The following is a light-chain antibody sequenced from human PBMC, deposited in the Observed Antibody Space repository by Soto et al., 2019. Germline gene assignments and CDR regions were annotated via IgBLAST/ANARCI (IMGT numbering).Light chain of an antibody. V-gene: IGLV2-14*03. CDR1: SSNIGGYNY. CDR2: DVG. J-gene: IGLJ1*01. Sequence: QSVLTQPASVSGSPGQSITISCTGTSSNIGGYNYVSWYQQHPGRAPKLMIYDVGSRPSGVSNRFSGSKSANTASLTISGLQTEDEADYYCSSYTSRNTEVFGTGTKLT. CDR3: SSYTSRNTEV.